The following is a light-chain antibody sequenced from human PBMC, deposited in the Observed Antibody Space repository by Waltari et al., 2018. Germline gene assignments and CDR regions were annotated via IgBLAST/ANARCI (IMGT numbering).Light chain of an antibody. CDR3: SSYTSSSTRV. Sequence: QSALTQPASVSGSPGQSITISCTGTSSDVGGYNYVSWYQQHPGKAPKLMIYEVSNRPSGVANRFSGSKSGNTAYLTISRLQAEDETDYYCSSYTSSSTRVFGTGTKVTVL. V-gene: IGLV2-14*01. CDR2: EVS. J-gene: IGLJ1*01. CDR1: SSDVGGYNY.